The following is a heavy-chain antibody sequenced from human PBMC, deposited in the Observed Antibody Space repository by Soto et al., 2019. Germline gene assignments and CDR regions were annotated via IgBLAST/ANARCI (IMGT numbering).Heavy chain of an antibody. CDR2: IYSSGST. J-gene: IGHJ4*02. Sequence: QVQLQESGPGLVKPSETLSLTCTVSGGSISSYYWSWIRQPPGKGLEWIGYIYSSGSTNYNPSLKSRVTISVDTAKNQFSLKLSSVTAADTAVNYCARDSSYCSGGSCYSSLDYWGQGTLVTVSS. D-gene: IGHD2-15*01. V-gene: IGHV4-59*01. CDR1: GGSISSYY. CDR3: ARDSSYCSGGSCYSSLDY.